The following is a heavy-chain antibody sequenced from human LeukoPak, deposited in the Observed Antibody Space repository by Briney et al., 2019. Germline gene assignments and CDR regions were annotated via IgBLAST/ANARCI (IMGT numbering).Heavy chain of an antibody. V-gene: IGHV3-53*01. Sequence: PGGFLRLSCTVSGFTVSSNSMSWVRQAPGKGLEWVSFIYSDNTHYSDSVKGRFTISRDNSKNTLYLQMNSLRAEDTAVYYCARDLHPRLTGFFDYWGQGTLVTVSS. J-gene: IGHJ4*02. CDR1: GFTVSSNS. CDR2: IYSDNT. D-gene: IGHD3-16*01. CDR3: ARDLHPRLTGFFDY.